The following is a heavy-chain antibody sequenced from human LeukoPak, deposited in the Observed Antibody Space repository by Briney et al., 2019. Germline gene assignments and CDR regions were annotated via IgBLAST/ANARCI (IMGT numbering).Heavy chain of an antibody. CDR3: ARESTSGLDY. CDR2: IIPILGIA. D-gene: IGHD6-19*01. CDR1: GGTFSSYT. Sequence: GSSVKVSCEASGGTFSSYTISWVRQAPGQGLEWMGRIIPILGIANYAQKFQGRVTITADKSTSTAYMELSSLRSEDTAVYYFARESTSGLDYWGQGTLVTVSS. J-gene: IGHJ4*02. V-gene: IGHV1-69*04.